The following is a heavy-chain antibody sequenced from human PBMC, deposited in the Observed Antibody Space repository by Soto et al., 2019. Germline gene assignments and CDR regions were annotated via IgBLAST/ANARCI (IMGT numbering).Heavy chain of an antibody. CDR1: GGSISSYY. J-gene: IGHJ6*01. Sequence: SETLSLSCTVSGGSISSYYWSWIRQPPGKGLEWIGYIYYSGSTNYNPSLKSRVTISVDTSKNQFSLKLSSVTAADTAVYYCARGVWFGRREYYYGMDVCGQGSTITVCS. CDR2: IYYSGST. V-gene: IGHV4-59*01. CDR3: ARGVWFGRREYYYGMDV. D-gene: IGHD3-10*01.